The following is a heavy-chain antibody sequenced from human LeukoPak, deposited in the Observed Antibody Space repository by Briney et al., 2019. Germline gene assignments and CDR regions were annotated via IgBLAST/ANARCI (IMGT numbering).Heavy chain of an antibody. Sequence: GGSLRLSCSASGFTFSNYAIHWVRQAPGKGLEEVSAVSSDGGTTHYADSVKDRFTISRDNSKNTLYLQMSSLRTEDTAVYYCVKGVRSSWYNWFDPWGQGTLVTVSS. CDR3: VKGVRSSWYNWFDP. CDR1: GFTFSNYA. J-gene: IGHJ5*02. V-gene: IGHV3-64D*06. CDR2: VSSDGGTT. D-gene: IGHD6-19*01.